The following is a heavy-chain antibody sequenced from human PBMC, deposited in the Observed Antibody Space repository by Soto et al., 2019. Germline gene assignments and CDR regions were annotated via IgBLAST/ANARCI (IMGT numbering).Heavy chain of an antibody. Sequence: GGSLRLSCAVSGFSFGTYTVNWVRQAPGRGLEWVSTILHDETPFYTDSVKGRFTISRDNVRGTLYLRMNGLRVEDAALYYCAKDLFPTSGQRFFFESWGQGSLVTVSS. J-gene: IGHJ4*02. D-gene: IGHD2-21*01. CDR3: AKDLFPTSGQRFFFES. CDR1: GFSFGTYT. V-gene: IGHV3-23*01. CDR2: ILHDETP.